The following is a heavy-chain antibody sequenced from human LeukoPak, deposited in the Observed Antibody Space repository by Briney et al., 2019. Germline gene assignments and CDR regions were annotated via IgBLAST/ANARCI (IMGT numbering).Heavy chain of an antibody. CDR3: ARRRDGYNSDHYNYGMDV. CDR1: GYTFTNYG. Sequence: GASVKVSCKASGYTFTNYGISWVCQASGQGLEWLGWISAYNDNTNYAQKLQGRVTMTTDTSTSTAYMELRSLRTDDTAVYYCARRRDGYNSDHYNYGMDVWGQETTVTASS. CDR2: ISAYNDNT. D-gene: IGHD5-24*01. V-gene: IGHV1-18*01. J-gene: IGHJ6*02.